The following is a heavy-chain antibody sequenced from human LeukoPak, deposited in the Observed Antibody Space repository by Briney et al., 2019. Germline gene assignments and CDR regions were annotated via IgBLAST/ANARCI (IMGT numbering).Heavy chain of an antibody. D-gene: IGHD4-23*01. CDR2: IYYSGST. J-gene: IGHJ6*03. CDR1: GGSISSYY. Sequence: SETLSLTCTVSGGSISSYYWSWIRQPPGKGLEWIGYIYYSGSTNYNPSLKSRVTISVDTSKNQFSLKLGSVTAADTAVYYCARAFPGGGYGGRGYYYYMDVWGKGTTVTVSS. V-gene: IGHV4-59*08. CDR3: ARAFPGGGYGGRGYYYYMDV.